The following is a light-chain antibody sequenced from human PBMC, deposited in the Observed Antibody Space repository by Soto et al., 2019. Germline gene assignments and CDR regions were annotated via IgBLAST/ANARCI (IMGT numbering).Light chain of an antibody. J-gene: IGLJ1*01. Sequence: LTQPSSAAGSPGQSVTISCTGTSSDVGGYNYVSWYQQHPGKAPKLMIYEVSKRPSGVPDRFSGSKSGNTASLTVSGLQAEDEADYYCSSYAGSNNLRVFGTGTKVTVL. CDR1: SSDVGGYNY. V-gene: IGLV2-8*01. CDR3: SSYAGSNNLRV. CDR2: EVS.